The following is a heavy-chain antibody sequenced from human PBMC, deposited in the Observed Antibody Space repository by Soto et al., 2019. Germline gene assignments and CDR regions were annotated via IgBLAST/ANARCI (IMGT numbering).Heavy chain of an antibody. CDR1: GFTFSSYA. Sequence: PGGSLRLSCAASGFTFSSYAMHWVRQAPGKGLEWVAVISYDGSNKYYADSVKGRFTISRDNSKNTLYLQMNSLRAEDTAVYYCARVVAAAGHFDYWGQGTLVTVSS. CDR3: ARVVAAAGHFDY. CDR2: ISYDGSNK. V-gene: IGHV3-30-3*01. D-gene: IGHD6-13*01. J-gene: IGHJ4*02.